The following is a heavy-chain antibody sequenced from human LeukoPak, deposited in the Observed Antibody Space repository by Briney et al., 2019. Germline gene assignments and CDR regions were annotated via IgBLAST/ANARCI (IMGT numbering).Heavy chain of an antibody. D-gene: IGHD3-10*01. CDR1: GYTFTAHY. V-gene: IGHV1-2*02. Sequence: ASVKVSCKASGYTFTAHYIHWVRQAPGQGLEWMGWIDPNSGGRNYEQKFLGSVTMTGDTSINTAFMDLSRLRSDDTAIYYCARGRGTTMVRGVITIYFDLWGRGSLVTVSS. CDR3: ARGRGTTMVRGVITIYFDL. CDR2: IDPNSGGR. J-gene: IGHJ2*01.